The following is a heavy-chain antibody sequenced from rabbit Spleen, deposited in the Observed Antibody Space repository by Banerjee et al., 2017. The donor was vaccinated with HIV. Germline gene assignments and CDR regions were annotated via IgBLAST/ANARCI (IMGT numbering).Heavy chain of an antibody. CDR3: ARDTSSSFSSYGMDL. J-gene: IGHJ6*01. Sequence: QQQLEESGGDLVKPGASLTLTCTASGFSFSNYYICWVRQAPGKGLEWIACIYGGSSGSTYYASWAKGRFTISKTSSTTVTLQMTSLTAADTATYFCARDTSSSFSSYGMDLWGPGTLVTVS. D-gene: IGHD1-1*01. V-gene: IGHV1S45*01. CDR1: GFSFSNYY. CDR2: IYGGSSGST.